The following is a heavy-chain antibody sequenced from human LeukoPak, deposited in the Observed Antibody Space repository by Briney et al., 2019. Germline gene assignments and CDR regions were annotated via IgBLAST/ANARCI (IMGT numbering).Heavy chain of an antibody. CDR1: GFTFSSFG. V-gene: IGHV3-30*03. J-gene: IGHJ4*02. Sequence: QPGGSLRLSCAASGFTFSSFGMHWVRQAPGKGLEWVAVISYDGNNKYYADSVKGRFTISRDNSKNTLYLQMNSLRVEDTAMFYCARGYCSSTSCYLFDSWGQGTLVTVSS. CDR3: ARGYCSSTSCYLFDS. D-gene: IGHD2-2*01. CDR2: ISYDGNNK.